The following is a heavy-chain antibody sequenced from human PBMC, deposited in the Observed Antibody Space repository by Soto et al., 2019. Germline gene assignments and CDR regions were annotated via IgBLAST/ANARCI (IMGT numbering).Heavy chain of an antibody. CDR1: GGTFSNYG. CDR2: VIPLFGAA. V-gene: IGHV1-69*13. CDR3: AREQHDPYDASGYYFNWFDP. D-gene: IGHD3-22*01. J-gene: IGHJ5*02. Sequence: ASVKVSCKASGGTFSNYGINWVRQAPGQGLEWMGGVIPLFGAANYAQKFQGRVTITADASTSMVYMQLSSLRSEDTAVYYCAREQHDPYDASGYYFNWFDPWGQGTLVTVSS.